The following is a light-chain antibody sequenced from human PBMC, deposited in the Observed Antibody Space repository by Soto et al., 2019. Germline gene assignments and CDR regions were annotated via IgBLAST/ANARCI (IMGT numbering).Light chain of an antibody. V-gene: IGLV2-14*03. Sequence: QSVLTQPASVSGSPGQSITISCTGASSDVGGFDHGSWYQQHPGKVPRLLIYDVSSRPSGVSDRFAGSKSGNTASLTISGLQAEDEADYYCNSCTTTNTYVFGTGTKLTGL. CDR3: NSCTTTNTYV. J-gene: IGLJ1*01. CDR2: DVS. CDR1: SSDVGGFDH.